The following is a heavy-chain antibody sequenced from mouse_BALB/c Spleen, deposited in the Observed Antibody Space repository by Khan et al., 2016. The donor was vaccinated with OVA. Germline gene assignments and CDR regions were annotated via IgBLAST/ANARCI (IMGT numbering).Heavy chain of an antibody. CDR1: GYSFTSHT. CDR3: ARRTTGYALDY. Sequence: QVQLKQSGAELARPGASVKMSCKAPGYSFTSHTMHWVKQRPGQGLEWIGYINPRSGYTNYNQKFNDKATLTADKSSSTAYMQLSSLTSEDSAVYYGARRTTGYALDYWGQGTSVTVSS. CDR2: INPRSGYT. J-gene: IGHJ4*01. D-gene: IGHD2-14*01. V-gene: IGHV1-4*01.